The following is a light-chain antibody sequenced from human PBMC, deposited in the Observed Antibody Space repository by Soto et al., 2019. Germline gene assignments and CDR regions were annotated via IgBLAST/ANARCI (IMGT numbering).Light chain of an antibody. J-gene: IGLJ2*01. Sequence: NFMLTQPHSVSESPGKTVTISCSRSSGNIASSYVQWYQQRPGSPPTTVIYENSQRPSGVPDRFSASIDSSSKSASLTISGLKTEDEADYYCQSYDNTNVVFGGGIKVTVL. V-gene: IGLV6-57*04. CDR1: SGNIASSY. CDR3: QSYDNTNVV. CDR2: ENS.